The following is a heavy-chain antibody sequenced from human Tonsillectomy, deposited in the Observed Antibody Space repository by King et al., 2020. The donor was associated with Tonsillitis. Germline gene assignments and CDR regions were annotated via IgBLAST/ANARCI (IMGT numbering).Heavy chain of an antibody. Sequence: QLVQSGGGLVQPGRSLRLSCIASGFTFGNYGMSWVRQAPGKGLEWVGFIRSKAYGGTTEYAASVKGRFTISRDDSKSIAYLQMNSLKSEVTAVYYCTRDGWFGYYYSPWGQGTLVTVSS. V-gene: IGHV3-49*04. CDR2: IRSKAYGGTT. J-gene: IGHJ5*02. CDR1: GFTFGNYG. CDR3: TRDGWFGYYYSP. D-gene: IGHD3-3*01.